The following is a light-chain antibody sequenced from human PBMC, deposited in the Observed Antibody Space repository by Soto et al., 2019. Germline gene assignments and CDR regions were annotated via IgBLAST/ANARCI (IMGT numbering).Light chain of an antibody. V-gene: IGKV3-11*01. CDR3: QQRSNWPWT. J-gene: IGKJ1*01. CDR2: DAS. CDR1: PSVSSY. Sequence: EIVLTQSPATLSLSPGERATVSCRASPSVSSYLAWYQQKPGQAPRLLIYDASNRATGIPARFSGSGSGTDFTLTISSLEPEDFAVSYCQQRSNWPWTFGQGTKVEIK.